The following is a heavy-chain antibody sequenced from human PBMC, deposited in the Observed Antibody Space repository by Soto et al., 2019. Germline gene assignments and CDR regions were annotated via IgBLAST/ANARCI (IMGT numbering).Heavy chain of an antibody. CDR2: INAGNGNT. J-gene: IGHJ1*01. V-gene: IGHV1-3*01. CDR1: GYTFTSYA. Sequence: ASVKVSCKASGYTFTSYAMHWVRQAPGQRLEWMGWINAGNGNTKYSQKFQGRVTITRDTSASTAYMELSSLRSEDTAVYYCARDLGSGSYYDPQVYFQHWGQATLVTVSS. CDR3: ARDLGSGSYYDPQVYFQH. D-gene: IGHD1-26*01.